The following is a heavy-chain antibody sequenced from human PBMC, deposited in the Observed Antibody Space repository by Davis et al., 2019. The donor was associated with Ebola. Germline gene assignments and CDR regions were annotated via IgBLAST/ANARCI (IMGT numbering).Heavy chain of an antibody. Sequence: GESLKISCAASGFIFSSYGMHWVRQAPGKGPEWVAVISYDGSNKYYADSVKGRFTISRDNSKNTLYLQMNSLRAEDTAVYYCAKEGIRFLEWLLYEVYFDYWGQGTLVTVSS. CDR2: ISYDGSNK. D-gene: IGHD3-3*01. CDR3: AKEGIRFLEWLLYEVYFDY. J-gene: IGHJ4*02. V-gene: IGHV3-30*18. CDR1: GFIFSSYG.